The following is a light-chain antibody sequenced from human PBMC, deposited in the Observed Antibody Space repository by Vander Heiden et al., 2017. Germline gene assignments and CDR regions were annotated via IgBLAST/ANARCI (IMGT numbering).Light chain of an antibody. CDR3: QQYNKLIT. V-gene: IGKV3-15*01. Sequence: ELLMTQSPGSLSVSPGESATLSCRASQSVGTDLAWYQHKPGQAHRLLIYDASTRASGIPARFSGSGSGTEFTLTISSLQSEDSALYYCQQYNKLITFGQGTRLEIK. CDR2: DAS. J-gene: IGKJ5*01. CDR1: QSVGTD.